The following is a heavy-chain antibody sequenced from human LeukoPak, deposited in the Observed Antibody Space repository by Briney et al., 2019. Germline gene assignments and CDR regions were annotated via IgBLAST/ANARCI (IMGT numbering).Heavy chain of an antibody. CDR1: GISLSNYA. D-gene: IGHD3-10*01. J-gene: IGHJ4*02. CDR3: AKRGIVIRGILVIGYHQEAYHYDF. CDR2: ISERGGST. V-gene: IGHV3-23*01. Sequence: PGGSLRLSCVVSGISLSNYAMTWVRQAPGKGLEWVSYISERGGSTTYADSAKGRFTISRDTSLNTLYLQMASLRAEDTAVYFCAKRGIVIRGILVIGYHQEAYHYDFWGQGVLVTVSS.